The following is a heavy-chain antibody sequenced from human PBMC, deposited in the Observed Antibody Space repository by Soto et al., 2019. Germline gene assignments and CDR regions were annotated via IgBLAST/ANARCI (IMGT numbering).Heavy chain of an antibody. CDR2: INHNGYS. Sequence: QVQLQESGPGLVKPSETLSLTCNVSAGSIIDYYCSWFRQPPGQGLEWIGYINHNGYSAYNLALKRRITMSVETSKTLFSRVRDSVTDTDTAVYYCERQGYGPRHGLVDVWGQGTTVIVSS. V-gene: IGHV4-59*08. CDR1: AGSIIDYY. J-gene: IGHJ6*02. CDR3: ERQGYGPRHGLVDV. D-gene: IGHD1-1*01.